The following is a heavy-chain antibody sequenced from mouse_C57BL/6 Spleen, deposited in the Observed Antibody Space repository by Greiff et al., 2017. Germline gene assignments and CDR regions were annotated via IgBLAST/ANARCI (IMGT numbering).Heavy chain of an antibody. D-gene: IGHD1-1*02. V-gene: IGHV3-6*01. CDR2: IRYDGSN. J-gene: IGHJ3*01. Sequence: DVKLQESGPGLVKPSQSLSLTCSVTGYSITSGYYWNWIRQFPGNKLEWMGYIRYDGSNNYNPSLKNRISITRDTSKNQFFLKLNSVTTEDTATYYCARGDYGEFAYWGQGTLVTVSA. CDR3: ARGDYGEFAY. CDR1: GYSITSGYY.